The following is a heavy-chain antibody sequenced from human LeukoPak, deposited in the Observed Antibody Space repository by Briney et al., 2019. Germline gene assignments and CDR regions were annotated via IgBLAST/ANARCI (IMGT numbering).Heavy chain of an antibody. J-gene: IGHJ6*03. CDR1: GYTFTSYD. Sequence: ASVKVSCKASGYTFTSYDINWVRQATGQGLEWMGWMNPNSGNTGYAQKFQGRVTMTRNTSISTAYMELSSLRSEDTAVYYCARGRGYCSGGSCYTRHYYYYMDVWGKGTTVTISS. CDR2: MNPNSGNT. D-gene: IGHD2-15*01. CDR3: ARGRGYCSGGSCYTRHYYYYMDV. V-gene: IGHV1-8*01.